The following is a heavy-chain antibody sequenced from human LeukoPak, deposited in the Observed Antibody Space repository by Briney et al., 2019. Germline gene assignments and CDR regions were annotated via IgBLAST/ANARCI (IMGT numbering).Heavy chain of an antibody. CDR3: ARDSAWRGPAIAVAATDY. D-gene: IGHD6-19*01. CDR2: ISPSSSYI. V-gene: IGHV3-21*01. Sequence: GGSLRLSCAASGFTFSSYSMNWVRQAPGKGLEWVSSISPSSSYIYYADSVKGRFTISRDNAKNSLYLQMNSLRAEDTAVYYCARDSAWRGPAIAVAATDYWGQGALVTVSS. CDR1: GFTFSSYS. J-gene: IGHJ4*02.